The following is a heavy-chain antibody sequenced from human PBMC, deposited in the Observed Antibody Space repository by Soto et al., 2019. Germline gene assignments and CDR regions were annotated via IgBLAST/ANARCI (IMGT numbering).Heavy chain of an antibody. CDR3: ARGISMLVVVQTDAPDKYYFDS. J-gene: IGHJ4*02. CDR1: GGSFSGYY. Sequence: SETLSLTCAVYGGSFSGYYWTWIRQPPGKGLEWIGQINHSGSTNYNPSLRSRVTISVDTSKNQFSLKLSSVTAADTAVYYCARGISMLVVVQTDAPDKYYFDSWGLGTLVTVSS. CDR2: INHSGST. V-gene: IGHV4-34*01. D-gene: IGHD2-8*02.